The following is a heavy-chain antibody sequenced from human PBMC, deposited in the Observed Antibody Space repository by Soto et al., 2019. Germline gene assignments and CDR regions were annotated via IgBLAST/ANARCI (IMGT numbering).Heavy chain of an antibody. CDR3: AGYCSSTSCYGPDYYYYGMDF. D-gene: IGHD2-2*01. J-gene: IGHJ6*02. V-gene: IGHV3-48*03. CDR1: GFTFSSYE. Sequence: GVSPRLSCAASGFTFSSYEMNWVRQAPGKGLERVSYISSSGSTIYYADSERGLFTISRDNAKNSLYLQMNSLRAEDTAVYYCAGYCSSTSCYGPDYYYYGMDFWGQGTTGTVAS. CDR2: ISSSGSTI.